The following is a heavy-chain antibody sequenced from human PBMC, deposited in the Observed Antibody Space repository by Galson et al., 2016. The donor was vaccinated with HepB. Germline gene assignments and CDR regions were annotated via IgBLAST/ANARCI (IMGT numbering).Heavy chain of an antibody. V-gene: IGHV3-23*01. CDR2: ISTSGGTT. CDR1: GYTFDSYA. D-gene: IGHD6-19*01. CDR3: ARDGSGWLFDS. J-gene: IGHJ4*02. Sequence: SLRLSCAASGYTFDSYAMSWVRQAPGQGLEWVSGISTSGGTTYYADSVKGRFTISRDNSENSLYLQMNSLRAEDTAVYYCARDGSGWLFDSWGQGTLVTVSS.